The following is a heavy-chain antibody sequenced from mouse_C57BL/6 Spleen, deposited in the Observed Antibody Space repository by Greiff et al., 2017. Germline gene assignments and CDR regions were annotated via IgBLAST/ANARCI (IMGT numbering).Heavy chain of an antibody. CDR3: ARNSYGSSYDYFDY. Sequence: VKLMESGPGLVQPSQSLSITCTVSGFSLTSYGVHWVRQSPGKGLEWLGVIWSGGSTDYNAAFISRLSISKDNSKSQVFFKMNSLQADDTAIYYCARNSYGSSYDYFDYWGQGTTLTVSS. CDR2: IWSGGST. V-gene: IGHV2-2*01. D-gene: IGHD1-1*01. CDR1: GFSLTSYG. J-gene: IGHJ2*01.